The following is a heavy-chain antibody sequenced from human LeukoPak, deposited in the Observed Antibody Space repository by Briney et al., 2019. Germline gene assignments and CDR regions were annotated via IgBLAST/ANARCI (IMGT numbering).Heavy chain of an antibody. D-gene: IGHD3-3*01. J-gene: IGHJ4*02. CDR2: ISYDGSNK. CDR1: GFTFSSYA. CDR3: AKQDYDLWSGYPY. V-gene: IGHV3-30-3*02. Sequence: PGRSLRLSCAASGFTFSSYAMHWVRQAPGKGLEWVAVISYDGSNKYYADSVKGRFTISRDNSKNTLYLQMNSLRAEDTAVYYCAKQDYDLWSGYPYWGQGTLVTVSS.